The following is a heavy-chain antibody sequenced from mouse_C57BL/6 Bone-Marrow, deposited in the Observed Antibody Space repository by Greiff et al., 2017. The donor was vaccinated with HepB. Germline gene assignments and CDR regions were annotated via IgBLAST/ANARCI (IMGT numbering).Heavy chain of an antibody. Sequence: QVQLQQSGAELVRPGASVTLSCKASGYTFTDYEMHWVKQTPVDGLEWIGAIDPETGGTAYNQKFKGKAILTADKSSSTAYMELRSLTSEDSAVYYCTRRAMDYWGQGTSVTVSS. CDR3: TRRAMDY. CDR1: GYTFTDYE. CDR2: IDPETGGT. J-gene: IGHJ4*01. V-gene: IGHV1-15*01.